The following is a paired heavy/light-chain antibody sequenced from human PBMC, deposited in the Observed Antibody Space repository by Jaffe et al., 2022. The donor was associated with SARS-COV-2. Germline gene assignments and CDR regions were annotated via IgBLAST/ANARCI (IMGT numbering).Light chain of an antibody. Sequence: QSALTQPPSASGSPGQSVTISCTGTSSDVGSYKYVSWYQQHPGKAPKLMIYDVSERPSGVPDRFSGSKSGNTASLTVSGLQAEDEADYYCSSYAGSNNFDVFGTGTKVTVL. J-gene: IGLJ1*01. CDR1: SSDVGSYKY. CDR2: DVS. V-gene: IGLV2-8*01. CDR3: SSYAGSNNFDV.
Heavy chain of an antibody. Sequence: QLQLQESGPGLVKSSETLSLICTVSGGSISSSSYYWGWIRQPPGKGLEWLGSIYYSGSTYYNPSLKSRVTISVDTSKNHFSLKLTSVTAADTAVYYCARRYISSWWVWGQGTLVTVSS. CDR2: IYYSGST. D-gene: IGHD6-13*01. V-gene: IGHV4-39*02. CDR1: GGSISSSSYY. J-gene: IGHJ4*02. CDR3: ARRYISSWWV.